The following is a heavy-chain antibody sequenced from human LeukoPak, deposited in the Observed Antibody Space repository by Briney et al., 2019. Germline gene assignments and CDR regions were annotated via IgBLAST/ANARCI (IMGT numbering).Heavy chain of an antibody. CDR1: GYTFTGYY. Sequence: ASVKVSCKASGYTFTGYYMHWVRQAPGQGLEWMGWINPNSGGTNYAQKFQGRVTMTRDTSISTAYMELSRLRSDDTAVYYCARGSGYSYRGNAFDIWGQGTMVTVSS. V-gene: IGHV1-2*02. CDR2: INPNSGGT. CDR3: ARGSGYSYRGNAFDI. J-gene: IGHJ3*02. D-gene: IGHD5-18*01.